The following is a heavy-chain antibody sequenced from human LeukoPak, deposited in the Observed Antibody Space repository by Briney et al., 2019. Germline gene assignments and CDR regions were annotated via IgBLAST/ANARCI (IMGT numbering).Heavy chain of an antibody. J-gene: IGHJ4*02. Sequence: PGGSLRLSCVASGFTFNTHAMNWVRQAPGKRPEWVAVISNDGNNKFYADSVKGRFTISRDNSKSTLYLEMNGLRLQDTAVYFCATGRARGRFENSWSLVYFGFWGQGNLVTVSS. CDR3: ATGRARGRFENSWSLVYFGF. V-gene: IGHV3-30-3*01. CDR1: GFTFNTHA. CDR2: ISNDGNNK. D-gene: IGHD6-13*01.